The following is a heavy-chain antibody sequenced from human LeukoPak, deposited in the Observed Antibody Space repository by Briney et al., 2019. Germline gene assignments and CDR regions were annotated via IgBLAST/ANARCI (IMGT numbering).Heavy chain of an antibody. CDR3: ARESRTGEDAFDI. D-gene: IGHD1-14*01. J-gene: IGHJ3*02. Sequence: KSSQTLSLTCAVSGGSISSGGYSWSWIRQPPGKGLEWIGYIYHSGSTYYNPSLKSRVTISVDRSKNQFSLKLSSVTAAGTAVYYCARESRTGEDAFDIWGQGTMVTVSS. V-gene: IGHV4-30-2*01. CDR2: IYHSGST. CDR1: GGSISSGGYS.